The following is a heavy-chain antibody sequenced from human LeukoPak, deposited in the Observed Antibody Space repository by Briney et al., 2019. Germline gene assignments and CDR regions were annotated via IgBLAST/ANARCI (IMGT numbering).Heavy chain of an antibody. J-gene: IGHJ4*02. D-gene: IGHD5-18*01. CDR3: ARAVPGAMADY. Sequence: GGSLRLSCAASGFHLNILWKHWVPHAPGKGLVWVSRINTDGSSTTYAASVKGRFTISRDNAKNTLYLQMTSLRAEDTAVYYCARAVPGAMADYWGQGTLVSVSS. CDR2: INTDGSST. CDR1: GFHLNILW. V-gene: IGHV3-74*01.